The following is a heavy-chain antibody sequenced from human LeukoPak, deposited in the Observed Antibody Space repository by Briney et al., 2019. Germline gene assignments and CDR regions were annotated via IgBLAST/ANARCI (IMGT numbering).Heavy chain of an antibody. CDR1: GLTVRSND. CDR3: ARELGIEGYWYFDL. V-gene: IGHV3-13*05. CDR2: ISTASNP. D-gene: IGHD7-27*01. Sequence: PGGPLRPSCAASGLTVRSNDMHWVGQVAGKGWEWVSAISTASNPHYAASVQGRFTIFRANAQNSLYLQMNSLSAEDTAVYYCARELGIEGYWYFDLWGRGTLVTVSS. J-gene: IGHJ2*01.